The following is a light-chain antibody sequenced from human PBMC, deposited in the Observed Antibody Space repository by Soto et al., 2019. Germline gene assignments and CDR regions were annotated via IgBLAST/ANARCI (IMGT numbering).Light chain of an antibody. V-gene: IGKV3D-20*02. J-gene: IGKJ1*01. CDR2: GAS. Sequence: EIVLTQSPGTLSLSPGERATLSCRASQSVSSSYLAWYQQKPGQAPRLLIYGASSRATGIPARFSGGGSGTNFTLTISSLEPEDFAVYYCQQRSNWPTFGQGTKVDIK. CDR1: QSVSSSY. CDR3: QQRSNWPT.